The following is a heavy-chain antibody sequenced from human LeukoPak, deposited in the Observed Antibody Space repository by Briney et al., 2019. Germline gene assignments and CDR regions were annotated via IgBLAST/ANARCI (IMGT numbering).Heavy chain of an antibody. Sequence: SETLSLTCTVSGGSISSYYWSWIRQPPGKGLEWIGYIYYSGSTNYNPSLKSRVTISVDTSKNQFSLKLSSVTAADTAVYYCARSMVRGVIFFGYWGQGTLVTVSS. CDR2: IYYSGST. V-gene: IGHV4-59*01. D-gene: IGHD3-10*01. CDR3: ARSMVRGVIFFGY. J-gene: IGHJ4*02. CDR1: GGSISSYY.